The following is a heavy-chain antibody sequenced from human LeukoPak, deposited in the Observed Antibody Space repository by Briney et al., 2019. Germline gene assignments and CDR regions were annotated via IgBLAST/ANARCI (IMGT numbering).Heavy chain of an antibody. CDR3: TTGPYYYYGMDV. J-gene: IGHJ6*02. V-gene: IGHV3-15*01. Sequence: GGSLRLSCAASGFTFSNAWMSWVRQAPGKGLEWVGRIKSKTDGGTTDYAAPVKGRFTISRDDSKNTLYLQMNSLKTEDTAVYYCTTGPYYYYGMDVWGQGTTVTVSS. CDR2: IKSKTDGGTT. CDR1: GFTFSNAW.